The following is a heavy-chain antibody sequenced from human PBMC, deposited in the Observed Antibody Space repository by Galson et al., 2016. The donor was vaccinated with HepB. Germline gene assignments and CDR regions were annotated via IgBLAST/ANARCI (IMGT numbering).Heavy chain of an antibody. CDR2: IYWDDDK. Sequence: PALVKPTQTLTLTCTFSGFSLSTSGVGVGWIRQPPGKALEWLAVIYWDDDKRYSASLKTRLTLSQDTSKNQVVLTMTNMDPADTATYYCAHSSDFWTGYQYTMDVWGQGTAVTVSS. CDR1: GFSLSTSGVG. CDR3: AHSSDFWTGYQYTMDV. V-gene: IGHV2-5*02. J-gene: IGHJ6*02. D-gene: IGHD3/OR15-3a*01.